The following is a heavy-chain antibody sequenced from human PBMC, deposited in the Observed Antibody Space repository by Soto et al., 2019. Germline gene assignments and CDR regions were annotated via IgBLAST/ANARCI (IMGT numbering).Heavy chain of an antibody. CDR1: GGSISSYY. CDR2: IYYSGST. J-gene: IGHJ4*02. Sequence: SETLSLTCTVSGGSISSYYWSWIRQPPGKGLEWIGYIYYSGSTNYNPSLKSRVTISVDTSKNQFSLKLSSVTAADTAVYYCAKDYSTVTTDPLSVVLFDYWGQGALVTVSS. CDR3: AKDYSTVTTDPLSVVLFDY. D-gene: IGHD4-17*01. V-gene: IGHV4-59*01.